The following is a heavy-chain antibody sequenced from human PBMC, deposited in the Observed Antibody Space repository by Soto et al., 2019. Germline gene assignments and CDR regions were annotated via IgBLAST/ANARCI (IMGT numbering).Heavy chain of an antibody. Sequence: SETLSLTCTVSGTSISSYYWSWIRQPPGKGLEWIAKIHHSGTTNYNPSLTSRVTLSVDTSKNQFSLKMSSVTAADTAVYYCARGAAARPRYYYYGMDVWGQGTTVTVSS. V-gene: IGHV4-59*12. D-gene: IGHD6-6*01. J-gene: IGHJ6*02. CDR3: ARGAAARPRYYYYGMDV. CDR2: IHHSGTT. CDR1: GTSISSYY.